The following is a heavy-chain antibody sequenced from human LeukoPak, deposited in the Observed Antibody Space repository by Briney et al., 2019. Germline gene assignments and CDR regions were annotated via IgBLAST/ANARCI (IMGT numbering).Heavy chain of an antibody. CDR1: GFTFDDYA. CDR2: ISWNGGSI. D-gene: IGHD3-10*01. CDR3: AKVFVGLWFGESRGDFDY. J-gene: IGHJ4*02. V-gene: IGHV3-9*01. Sequence: GGSLRLSCAASGFTFDDYAMHWVRHARGKGLEWVSGISWNGGSIVYADSVKGRFTISRDNAKNSLYLQMNSLRAEDTALYYCAKVFVGLWFGESRGDFDYWGQGTLVTVSS.